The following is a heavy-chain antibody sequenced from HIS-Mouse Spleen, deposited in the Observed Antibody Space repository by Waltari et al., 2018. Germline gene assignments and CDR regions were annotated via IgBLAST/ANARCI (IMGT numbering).Heavy chain of an antibody. CDR2: IYNSGST. CDR1: GYSFSSGYY. J-gene: IGHJ5*02. Sequence: QVQLQESGPGLVKPSETLSLTCTVAGYSFSSGYYWGWIRQPPGKGLEWIGSIYNSGSTYYNPSLKSRVTISVDTSKNQFSLKLSSVTAADTAVYYCARVKTWGQGTLVTVSS. CDR3: ARVKT. V-gene: IGHV4-38-2*02.